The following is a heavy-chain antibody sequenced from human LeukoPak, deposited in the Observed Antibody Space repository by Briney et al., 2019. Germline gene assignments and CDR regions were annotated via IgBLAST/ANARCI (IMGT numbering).Heavy chain of an antibody. V-gene: IGHV1-18*04. CDR2: ISAYNGNT. J-gene: IGHJ6*04. CDR1: GYTFTSYG. CDR3: ARAITMVRGVIIKSYYYGMDV. D-gene: IGHD3-10*01. Sequence: ASVNVSCKASGYTFTSYGISWVRQAPGQGLEWMGWISAYNGNTNYPQKLQGRVTMTTDTSTRTAYMEMRSLRSDDTAVYYCARAITMVRGVIIKSYYYGMDVWGKGTTVTVSS.